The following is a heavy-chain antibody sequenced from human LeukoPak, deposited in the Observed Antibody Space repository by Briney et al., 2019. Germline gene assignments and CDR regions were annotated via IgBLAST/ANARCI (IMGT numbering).Heavy chain of an antibody. CDR2: IKQDGSEK. J-gene: IGHJ5*02. CDR1: GFTFSSYW. D-gene: IGHD5-12*01. V-gene: IGHV3-7*01. Sequence: QPGGSLRLSCAASGFTFSSYWMSWVRQAPGKGLEWVANIKQDGSEKYYVDSEKGRFTISRDNAKNSLYLQMNSLRAEDMAVYYCARGKWLRPGWFDPWGQGTLVTVSS. CDR3: ARGKWLRPGWFDP.